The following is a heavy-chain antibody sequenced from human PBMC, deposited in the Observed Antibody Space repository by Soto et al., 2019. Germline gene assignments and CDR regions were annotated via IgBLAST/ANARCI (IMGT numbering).Heavy chain of an antibody. CDR1: GFTFSSYA. D-gene: IGHD6-13*01. Sequence: QVQLVESGGGVVQPGRSLRLSCAASGFTFSSYAMHWVRQAPGKGLEWVAVIWYDGSNKYYADSVKGRFTISRDNSKNTLYLQMNSLRAEDTAVYYCAGSSSWYFDYWGQGTLVTVSS. CDR2: IWYDGSNK. J-gene: IGHJ4*02. V-gene: IGHV3-33*08. CDR3: AGSSSWYFDY.